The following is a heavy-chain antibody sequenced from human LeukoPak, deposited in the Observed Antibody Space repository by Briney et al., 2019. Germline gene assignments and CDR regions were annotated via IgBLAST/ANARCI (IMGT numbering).Heavy chain of an antibody. CDR3: ARDLPVWHYDSRRLGGWYFDY. V-gene: IGHV3-48*04. CDR1: GFTFSTYS. J-gene: IGHJ4*02. CDR2: ISGSSGTM. D-gene: IGHD3-22*01. Sequence: PGGSLRLSCAASGFTFSTYSMNWVRQAPGKGLEWVSYISGSSGTMYYADSVKGRFTISRDNAKNSLYLQMNSLRAEDTALYYCARDLPVWHYDSRRLGGWYFDYWGQGTLVTVSS.